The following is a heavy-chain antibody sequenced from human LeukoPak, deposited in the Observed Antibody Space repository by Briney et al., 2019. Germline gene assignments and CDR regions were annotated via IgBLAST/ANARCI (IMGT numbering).Heavy chain of an antibody. CDR1: GYTFTSYD. CDR2: MNPNSGNT. J-gene: IGHJ3*02. CDR3: ATFYLSDAFDI. D-gene: IGHD3-16*01. Sequence: ASVTVSCKASGYTFTSYDINWVRQATGQGLEWMGWMNPNSGNTGYAQKFQGRVTMTEDTSTDTAYMELSSLRSEDTAVYYCATFYLSDAFDIWGQGTMVTVSS. V-gene: IGHV1-8*01.